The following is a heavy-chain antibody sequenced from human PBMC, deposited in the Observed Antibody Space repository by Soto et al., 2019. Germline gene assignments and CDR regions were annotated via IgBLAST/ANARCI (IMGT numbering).Heavy chain of an antibody. CDR1: GGSISSSSYY. CDR3: GRDVRRYYSDQFDS. J-gene: IGHJ4*02. D-gene: IGHD4-17*01. Sequence: SETLSLTCTVSGGSISSSSYYWGWIRQPPGKGLEWIGSIYYSGSTYYNPSLKSRLTISLDRSRNLLSLNLTSVTAADTAVYYCGRDVRRYYSDQFDSWGQGILVTVSS. CDR2: IYYSGST. V-gene: IGHV4-39*07.